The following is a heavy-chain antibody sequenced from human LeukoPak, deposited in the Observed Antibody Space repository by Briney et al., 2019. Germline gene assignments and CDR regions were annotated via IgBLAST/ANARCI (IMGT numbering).Heavy chain of an antibody. V-gene: IGHV3-48*03. Sequence: AGGSLRLSCAASGFTFSSYEMNWVRQAPGKGLEWVSYISSSGSTIYYADSVKGRFTISRDNAKNSLYLQMNSLRAEDTAVHYCARVSLGLRLGELSLNVGKDYWGQGTLVTVSS. CDR2: ISSSGSTI. D-gene: IGHD3-16*02. CDR1: GFTFSSYE. J-gene: IGHJ4*02. CDR3: ARVSLGLRLGELSLNVGKDY.